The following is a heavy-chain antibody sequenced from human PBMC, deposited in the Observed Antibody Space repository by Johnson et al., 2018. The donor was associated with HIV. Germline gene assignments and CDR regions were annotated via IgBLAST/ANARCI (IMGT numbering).Heavy chain of an antibody. Sequence: VQLVESGGGLVQPGGSLRLSCAASGFTFSDHYMDWVRQAPGKGLEWVGRTKNKANSYTTEYAASVKGRFTISRDDSKNSLYLQMTSLKIEDTAVYYCTSVSSGWYGGAFDIWGQGTMVTVSA. J-gene: IGHJ3*02. CDR2: TKNKANSYTT. CDR3: TSVSSGWYGGAFDI. D-gene: IGHD6-19*01. V-gene: IGHV3-72*01. CDR1: GFTFSDHY.